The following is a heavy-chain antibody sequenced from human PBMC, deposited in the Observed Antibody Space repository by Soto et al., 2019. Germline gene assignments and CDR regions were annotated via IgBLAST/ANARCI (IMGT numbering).Heavy chain of an antibody. Sequence: QVQLVQSGAEVKKPGASVKVSCKASGYTFTSNDINWVRQAPGQGPEWMGWMNPDNGKTGFAQKFQGRITMTRNTSISTAYMELSSLRSDDTAVYFCARPLCSSTRCGPYFFDSWGQGSVVTVSS. D-gene: IGHD2-2*01. V-gene: IGHV1-8*01. CDR2: MNPDNGKT. CDR1: GYTFTSND. CDR3: ARPLCSSTRCGPYFFDS. J-gene: IGHJ4*02.